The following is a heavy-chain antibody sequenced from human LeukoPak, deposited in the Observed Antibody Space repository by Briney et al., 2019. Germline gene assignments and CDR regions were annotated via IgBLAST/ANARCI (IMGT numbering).Heavy chain of an antibody. D-gene: IGHD4-17*01. CDR2: INSDGSGT. V-gene: IGHV3-74*01. CDR3: ASITKTTVTTNDY. Sequence: GGSLRLSCAASGFSFSSYWMHWVRQAPGKGLVWVSRINSDGSGTSYADSVKGRFTISRDNAKNTLYLQMNSLRAEDTAVYYCASITKTTVTTNDYWGQGTLVTVSS. J-gene: IGHJ4*02. CDR1: GFSFSSYW.